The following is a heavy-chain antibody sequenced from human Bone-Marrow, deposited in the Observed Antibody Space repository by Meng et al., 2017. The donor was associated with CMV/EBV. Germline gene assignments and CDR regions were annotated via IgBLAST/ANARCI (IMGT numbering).Heavy chain of an antibody. CDR1: GYSFTSYW. V-gene: IGHV5-51*01. CDR2: IYPGDSDT. D-gene: IGHD2-15*01. J-gene: IGHJ4*02. CDR3: ARHPRGGPRVVCFRGDFDY. Sequence: GGSLRLSCKGSGYSFTSYWIGWVRQMPGKGLEWMGIIYPGDSDTRYSPSFQGQVTISADKSISTAYLQWSSLKASDTAMYYCARHPRGGPRVVCFRGDFDYWGQGTLVTVSS.